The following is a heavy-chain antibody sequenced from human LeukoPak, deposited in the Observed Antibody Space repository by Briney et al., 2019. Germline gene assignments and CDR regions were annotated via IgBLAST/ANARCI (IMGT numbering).Heavy chain of an antibody. Sequence: GGSLRPSCALSGFTPISNYITWVRQAPGNGLEWVSVVYSGVNTYYPDSVKARFTISRDNSKNTLYLQMNRLRAEDTAVYYCATKSPPFDGYSYGYCDYWGQGTLVTVSS. CDR1: GFTPISNY. CDR3: ATKSPPFDGYSYGYCDY. V-gene: IGHV3-53*01. D-gene: IGHD5-18*01. CDR2: VYSGVNT. J-gene: IGHJ4*02.